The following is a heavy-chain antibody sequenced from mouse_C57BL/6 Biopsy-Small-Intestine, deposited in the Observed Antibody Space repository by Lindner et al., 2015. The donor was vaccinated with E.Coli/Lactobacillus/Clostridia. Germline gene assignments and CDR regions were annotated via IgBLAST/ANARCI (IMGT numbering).Heavy chain of an antibody. D-gene: IGHD1-3*01. CDR3: ARNRAVGADAFDI. CDR2: INPNSGGT. CDR1: GYTFTGYY. Sequence: SVKVSCKASGYTFTGYYMHWVRQAPGQGLEWMGWINPNSGGTNYAQKFQGRVTVTRDTSISTAYMELSRLRSDDTAVYYCARNRAVGADAFDIWGQGTMVTVSS. V-gene: IGHV1-53*01. J-gene: IGHJ3*01.